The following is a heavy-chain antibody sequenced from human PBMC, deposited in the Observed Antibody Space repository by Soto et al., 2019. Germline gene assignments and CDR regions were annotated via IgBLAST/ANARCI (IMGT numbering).Heavy chain of an antibody. CDR2: ISYDGSNK. CDR3: AKEEGHDYGGNGVPFDY. V-gene: IGHV3-30*18. D-gene: IGHD4-17*01. CDR1: GFTFSSYG. J-gene: IGHJ4*02. Sequence: QVQLVESGGGVVQPGRSLRLSCAASGFTFSSYGMHWVRQAPGKGLEWVAVISYDGSNKYYADSVKGRFTISRDNSKNXXYLQMNSLRAEDTAVYYCAKEEGHDYGGNGVPFDYWGQGTLVTVSS.